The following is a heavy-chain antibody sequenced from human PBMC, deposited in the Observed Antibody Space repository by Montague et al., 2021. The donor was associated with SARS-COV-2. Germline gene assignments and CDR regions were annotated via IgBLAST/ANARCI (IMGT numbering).Heavy chain of an antibody. CDR1: GGAISGYY. J-gene: IGHJ4*02. CDR2: INHTGST. CDR3: ARATKRGFTDDYDRSGYASDY. V-gene: IGHV4-34*01. Sequence: SETLSLTCAVYGGAISGYYWSWIRQPPGKGLEWIGDINHTGSTKYNPSLKTRVTISVGTPKNQFSLKLSSVTVADTAVYYCARATKRGFTDDYDRSGYASDYWGQGTLVTVSS. D-gene: IGHD3-22*01.